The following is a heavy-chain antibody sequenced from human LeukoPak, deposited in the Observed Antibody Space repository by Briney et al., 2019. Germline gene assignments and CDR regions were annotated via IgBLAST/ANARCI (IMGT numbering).Heavy chain of an antibody. D-gene: IGHD1-1*01. CDR3: ARETGKRGMDV. V-gene: IGHV3-23*01. CDR2: INGSGDAT. J-gene: IGHJ6*02. CDR1: GFIFSHYT. Sequence: PGGSLRLSCAGSGFIFSHYTVTWVRQAPGKGLEWVSSINGSGDATLYADSVKGRFTISRDNSKNTLYLQMNSLRAEDTAVYYCARETGKRGMDVWGQGTTVTVSS.